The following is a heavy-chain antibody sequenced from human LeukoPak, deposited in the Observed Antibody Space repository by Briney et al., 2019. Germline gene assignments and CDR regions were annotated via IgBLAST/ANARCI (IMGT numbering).Heavy chain of an antibody. D-gene: IGHD3-16*01. Sequence: SETLSLTCTVSGGSISSSSHYWGWIRQPPGKGLEWIGSISYSGSTNYNPSLKSRVTISVDTSKNQFSLKLSSVTAADTAVYYCGRVEVSAGELWARAWFDPWGQGTLVTVSS. CDR3: GRVEVSAGELWARAWFDP. V-gene: IGHV4-39*07. CDR1: GGSISSSSHY. CDR2: ISYSGST. J-gene: IGHJ5*02.